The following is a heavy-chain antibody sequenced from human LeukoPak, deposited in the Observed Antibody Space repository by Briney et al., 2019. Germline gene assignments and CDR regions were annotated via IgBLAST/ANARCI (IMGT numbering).Heavy chain of an antibody. J-gene: IGHJ6*02. CDR2: IYGSGDT. CDR1: GFTVSSNY. Sequence: GGSLRLSCAASGFTVSSNYMSWVRQAPGKGLEWVSIIYGSGDTCYADSVKGRFTISRDNSKNTLYLQMNSLRAEDTAVYYCASLGYCSSTSCPDYYYGMDVWGQGTTVTVSS. V-gene: IGHV3-66*01. CDR3: ASLGYCSSTSCPDYYYGMDV. D-gene: IGHD2-2*01.